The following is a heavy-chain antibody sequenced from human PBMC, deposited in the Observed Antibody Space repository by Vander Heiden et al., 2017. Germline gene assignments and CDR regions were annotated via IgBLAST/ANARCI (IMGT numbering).Heavy chain of an antibody. Sequence: QVQLQVSGPGLVKPSQTLSLTCTVSGGSIDSGGYYWSWIRQYPGKGLEWIGYINYSGSTYYNPSLKSRVTISVDTSKNQFSLKLSSVTAADTAVYYCARGGTVTTANYWGQGTLVTVSS. V-gene: IGHV4-31*03. D-gene: IGHD4-17*01. CDR1: GGSIDSGGYY. CDR2: INYSGST. CDR3: ARGGTVTTANY. J-gene: IGHJ4*02.